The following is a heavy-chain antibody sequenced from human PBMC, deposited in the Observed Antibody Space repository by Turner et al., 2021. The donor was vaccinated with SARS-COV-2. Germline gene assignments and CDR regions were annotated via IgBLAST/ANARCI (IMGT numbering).Heavy chain of an antibody. Sequence: EVQLVGSGRGLTQPGGSLRLSCAASGFTVSSNYMTWVRQAPGKGLEWVSVIYSGGSTYYADSVKGRFTISRDNSKNTLYLQMNSLRAEDTAVYYCARDLMEVGGMDVWGQGTTVTVSS. D-gene: IGHD3-3*01. CDR2: IYSGGST. J-gene: IGHJ6*02. CDR1: GFTVSSNY. V-gene: IGHV3-53*01. CDR3: ARDLMEVGGMDV.